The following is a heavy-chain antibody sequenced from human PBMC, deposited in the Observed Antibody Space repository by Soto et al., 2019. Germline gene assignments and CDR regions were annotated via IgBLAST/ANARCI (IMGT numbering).Heavy chain of an antibody. D-gene: IGHD4-17*01. CDR2: IWYDGSNK. V-gene: IGHV3-33*01. CDR3: ARGLTTVTPRFSDYFDY. Sequence: PGGSLRLSCAASGFTFSSYGMHWVRQAPGKGLEWVAVIWYDGSNKYYADSVKGRFTISRDNSRNTLYLQMNSLRAEDTAVYYCARGLTTVTPRFSDYFDYWGQGTLVTVSS. J-gene: IGHJ4*02. CDR1: GFTFSSYG.